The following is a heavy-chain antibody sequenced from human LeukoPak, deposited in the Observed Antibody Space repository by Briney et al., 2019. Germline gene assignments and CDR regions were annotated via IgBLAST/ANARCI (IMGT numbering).Heavy chain of an antibody. D-gene: IGHD6-19*01. CDR1: GYTFTDFY. J-gene: IGHJ4*02. CDR3: ARVTSSGWYVDY. V-gene: IGHV1-2*02. CDR2: INPNSGGT. Sequence: GASVKVSCRPSGYTFTDFYVHWVRQAPGQGLEWMGWINPNSGGTNYAQKFQGRVTMTRDTSISTAYMELSRLRSGDTAVYYCARVTSSGWYVDYWGQGTLVTVSS.